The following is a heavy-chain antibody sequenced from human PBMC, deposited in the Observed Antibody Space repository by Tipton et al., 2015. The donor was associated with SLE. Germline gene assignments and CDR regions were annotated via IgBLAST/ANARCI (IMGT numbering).Heavy chain of an antibody. Sequence: SLRLSCAASGFTFSSYGMHWVRQAPGKGLEWVAFIRYDGSNKYYADSVKGRFTISRDNSKNTLYLQMNSLRAEDTAVYYCAKVTIAAAAEEDYVDYWGQGTLVTVSS. J-gene: IGHJ4*02. CDR1: GFTFSSYG. CDR2: IRYDGSNK. CDR3: AKVTIAAAAEEDYVDY. V-gene: IGHV3-30*02. D-gene: IGHD6-13*01.